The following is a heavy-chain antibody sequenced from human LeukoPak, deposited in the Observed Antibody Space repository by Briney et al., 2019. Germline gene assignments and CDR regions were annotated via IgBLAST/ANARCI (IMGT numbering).Heavy chain of an antibody. CDR3: ASYYNVVFDY. CDR2: ISTTGRYI. CDR1: GFTFSSYS. J-gene: IGHJ4*02. D-gene: IGHD3-10*01. V-gene: IGHV3-21*01. Sequence: GGSLRLSCAASGFTFSSYSMNWVRQAPGKGLEWVSYISTTGRYIYYADSVKGRFTVSRDNAKNSLSLQMNSLRAEDTAVYYCASYYNVVFDYWGQGTLVTVSS.